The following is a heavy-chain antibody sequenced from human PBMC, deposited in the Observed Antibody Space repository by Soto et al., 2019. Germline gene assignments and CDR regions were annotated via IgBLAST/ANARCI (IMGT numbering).Heavy chain of an antibody. CDR3: ARLLTAALFSYDL. D-gene: IGHD2-21*02. CDR1: GFSHSTSGVA. J-gene: IGHJ5*02. V-gene: IGHV2-5*01. Sequence: QITLKESGPTLVKPTQTLTLTCTLSGFSHSTSGVAVGWIRPPPGKALEWLGHIYWNDDKYYSTSLKSRLSLTNDTSKNQVVLTMTNVDPVDTGTYYCARLLTAALFSYDLWGQGTLVTVSS. CDR2: IYWNDDK.